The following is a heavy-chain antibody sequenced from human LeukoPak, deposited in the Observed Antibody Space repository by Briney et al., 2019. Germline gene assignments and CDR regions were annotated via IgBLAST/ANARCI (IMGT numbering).Heavy chain of an antibody. CDR1: GGSFSGYY. J-gene: IGHJ5*02. CDR2: INHSGST. V-gene: IGHV4-34*01. Sequence: KPSETLSLTCAVYGGSFSGYYWSWIRQPPGKGLEWIGEINHSGSTNYNPSLKSRVTISVDTSKNQFSLKLSSVTAADTAVYYCARHDLDANLYCSGGSCYGRWFDPWGQGTLVTVSS. D-gene: IGHD2-15*01. CDR3: ARHDLDANLYCSGGSCYGRWFDP.